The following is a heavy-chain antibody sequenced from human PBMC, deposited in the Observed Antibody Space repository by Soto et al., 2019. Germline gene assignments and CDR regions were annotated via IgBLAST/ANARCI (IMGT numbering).Heavy chain of an antibody. CDR1: GFTFSNFA. Sequence: LRLSCAASGFTFSNFAMHWVRQAPGKGLEWVAVISNDGSNKYYADSVKGRFIISRDNSKNTVYLQMNSLRAEGTAVYYCAKGKSSSSSPQYYYYGMDVWGQGTTVTVSS. CDR3: AKGKSSSSSPQYYYYGMDV. CDR2: ISNDGSNK. J-gene: IGHJ6*02. V-gene: IGHV3-30*18. D-gene: IGHD6-6*01.